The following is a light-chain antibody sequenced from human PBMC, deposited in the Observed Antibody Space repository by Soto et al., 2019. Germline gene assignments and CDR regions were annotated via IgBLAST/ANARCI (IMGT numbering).Light chain of an antibody. CDR1: QSISRW. J-gene: IGKJ5*01. V-gene: IGKV1-5*01. CDR2: AAS. Sequence: DIHITQSPSTLSASVGDRVNITCRASQSISRWVAWYQQKPGKAPKLLIYAASTLQSGVPLSFSGSGSGTSFTLTISSLQPEDFATYYCQQLLSFPITFGQGTRLEI. CDR3: QQLLSFPIT.